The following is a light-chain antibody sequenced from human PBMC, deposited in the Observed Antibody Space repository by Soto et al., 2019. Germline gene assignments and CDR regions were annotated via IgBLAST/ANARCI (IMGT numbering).Light chain of an antibody. Sequence: EIVMTQSPATLSVSPGERVTLSCRASQSVSSDLAWYQQKSGQAPRLLIYGASTRATGIPVRFSGSGSGAELTLTITSLKSEDFAVYSCQKYNNWPRTFGQGTKVDIK. CDR3: QKYNNWPRT. J-gene: IGKJ1*01. V-gene: IGKV3-15*01. CDR1: QSVSSD. CDR2: GAS.